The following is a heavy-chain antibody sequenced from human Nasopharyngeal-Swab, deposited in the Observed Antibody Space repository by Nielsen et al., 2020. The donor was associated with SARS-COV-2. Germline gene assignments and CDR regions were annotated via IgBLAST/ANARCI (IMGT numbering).Heavy chain of an antibody. J-gene: IGHJ6*02. CDR3: ARGCVLTGPSCYYYGMDV. D-gene: IGHD3-9*01. Sequence: GESLKISCAASGFTFSSYWMSWVRQAPGKGLEWVANIKQDGSEKYYVDSVKGRFTISRDNAKNSLYLQMNSLRAEVTAVYYCARGCVLTGPSCYYYGMDVWGQGTTVTVSS. CDR2: IKQDGSEK. V-gene: IGHV3-7*01. CDR1: GFTFSSYW.